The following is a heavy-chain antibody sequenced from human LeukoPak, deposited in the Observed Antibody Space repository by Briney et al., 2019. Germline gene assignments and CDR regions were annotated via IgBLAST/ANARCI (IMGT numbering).Heavy chain of an antibody. Sequence: ASVKVSCKASGYTITSYGISWVRQAPGQGLEWMGWISAYNGNTNYAQKLQGRVTMTTDTSTSTAYMELRSLRSDDTAVYYCARVLFSMVRGVIPVPYYFDYWGQGTLVTVSS. CDR1: GYTITSYG. J-gene: IGHJ4*02. CDR3: ARVLFSMVRGVIPVPYYFDY. CDR2: ISAYNGNT. V-gene: IGHV1-18*01. D-gene: IGHD3-10*01.